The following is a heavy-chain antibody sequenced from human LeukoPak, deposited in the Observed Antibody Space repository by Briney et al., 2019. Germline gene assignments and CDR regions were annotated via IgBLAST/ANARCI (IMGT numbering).Heavy chain of an antibody. Sequence: KASETLSLTCAVSGGSICSSNWWSWVRQPPGKGLEWIGEIYHSGSTNYNPSLKSRVTISVDKSKNQFSLKLSSVTAADTAVYYCARDQPGRFGELTDAFDIWGQGTMVTVSS. J-gene: IGHJ3*02. CDR3: ARDQPGRFGELTDAFDI. CDR2: IYHSGST. D-gene: IGHD3-10*01. CDR1: GGSICSSNW. V-gene: IGHV4-4*02.